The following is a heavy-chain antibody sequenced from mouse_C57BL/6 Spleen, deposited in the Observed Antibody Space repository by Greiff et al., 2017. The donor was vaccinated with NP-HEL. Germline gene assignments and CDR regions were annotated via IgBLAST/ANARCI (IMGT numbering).Heavy chain of an antibody. CDR3: ARGITTVVANSYWYFDV. Sequence: EVQLQQSGPELVKPGASVKISCKASGYTFTDYYMNWVKQSHGKSLEWIGDINPNNGGTSYNQKFKGKATLTVDKSSSTAYMELRSLTSEDSAVYYCARGITTVVANSYWYFDVWGTGTTVTVSS. CDR2: INPNNGGT. V-gene: IGHV1-26*01. J-gene: IGHJ1*03. D-gene: IGHD1-1*01. CDR1: GYTFTDYY.